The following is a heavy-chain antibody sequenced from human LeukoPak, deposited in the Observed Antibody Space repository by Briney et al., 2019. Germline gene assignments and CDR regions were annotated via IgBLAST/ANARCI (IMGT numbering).Heavy chain of an antibody. V-gene: IGHV1-2*02. J-gene: IGHJ6*03. D-gene: IGHD2-2*01. Sequence: ASVKVSCKASGYTFTGYYMHWVRQAPGQGLEWMGWINPNSGGTKYAQKFQGRVTMTRDTSISTAYMELSRLRSDDTAVYYCARDLLPGYYYYYMDVWGKGTTVTVSS. CDR3: ARDLLPGYYYYYMDV. CDR2: INPNSGGT. CDR1: GYTFTGYY.